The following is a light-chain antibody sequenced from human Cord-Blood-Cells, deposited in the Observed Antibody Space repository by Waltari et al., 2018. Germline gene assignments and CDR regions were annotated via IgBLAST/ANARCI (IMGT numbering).Light chain of an antibody. CDR3: CSYAGSSTFGV. CDR1: SSDVGSYNL. CDR2: EVS. J-gene: IGLJ2*01. V-gene: IGLV2-23*02. Sequence: QSALTQPASVSGSPGPSITISCTGTSSDVGSYNLVSRYQQHPGKAPKLLIYEVSKRPSGVSNRFSGSKSGNTASLTISGLQAEDEADYYCCSYAGSSTFGVFGGGTKLTVL.